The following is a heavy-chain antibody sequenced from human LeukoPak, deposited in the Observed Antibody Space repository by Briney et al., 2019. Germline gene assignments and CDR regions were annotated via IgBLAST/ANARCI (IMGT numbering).Heavy chain of an antibody. Sequence: ASVKVSCKASGYTFSNYHMHWVRQAPGQGLEWMGRINPSDGTTVYAQKFQGRVTVTRGTSTSTVYLELSSLRSEDTAVYYCAREIVTGTGRGNLQHWGQGTLVTVSS. V-gene: IGHV1-46*01. CDR2: INPSDGTT. CDR1: GYTFSNYH. CDR3: AREIVTGTGRGNLQH. D-gene: IGHD1-7*01. J-gene: IGHJ1*01.